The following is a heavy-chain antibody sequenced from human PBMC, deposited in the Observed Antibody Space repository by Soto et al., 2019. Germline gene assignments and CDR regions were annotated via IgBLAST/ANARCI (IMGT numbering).Heavy chain of an antibody. CDR2: IYPGDSDT. J-gene: IGHJ3*02. CDR3: ARLTYYYDSSGYGLDAFDI. D-gene: IGHD3-22*01. V-gene: IGHV5-51*01. Sequence: LGESLKISCKGSGYSFTSYWIGWVRQMPGKGLEWMGIIYPGDSDTRYSPSFQGQVTISADKSISTAYLQWSSLKASDTAMYYCARLTYYYDSSGYGLDAFDIWGQGTMVTVSS. CDR1: GYSFTSYW.